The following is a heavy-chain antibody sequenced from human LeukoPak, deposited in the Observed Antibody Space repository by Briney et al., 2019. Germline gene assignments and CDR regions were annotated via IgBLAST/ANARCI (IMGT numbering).Heavy chain of an antibody. CDR2: IYYSGST. V-gene: IGHV4-59*01. J-gene: IGHJ3*02. Sequence: PSETLSLTCTVSGDSISSYYWSWIRQPPGKGLEWIGYIYYSGSTNYSPSLNSRVTISADTSKNQFSLKLSSVTAADTAVYYCARGVVVAAPRGFAFGIWGQGTMVTVSS. CDR3: ARGVVVAAPRGFAFGI. D-gene: IGHD2-15*01. CDR1: GDSISSYY.